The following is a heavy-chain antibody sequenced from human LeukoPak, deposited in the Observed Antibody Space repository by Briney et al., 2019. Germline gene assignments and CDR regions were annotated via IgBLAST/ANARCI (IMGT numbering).Heavy chain of an antibody. D-gene: IGHD1-7*01. CDR2: ISGSSDSR. CDR1: GFTFSSYA. J-gene: IGHJ3*02. Sequence: GGSLRLSCAASGFTFSSYAMTWVRQGPGKGLEWVSTISGSSDSRYYADSVKGRFTISRDNSKNTLYLQMNSLRAEDTAVYYCARESNWNYVLSAFDIWGQGTMVTVSS. CDR3: ARESNWNYVLSAFDI. V-gene: IGHV3-23*01.